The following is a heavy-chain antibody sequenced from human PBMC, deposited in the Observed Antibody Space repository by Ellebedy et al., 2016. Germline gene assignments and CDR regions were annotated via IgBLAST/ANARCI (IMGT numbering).Heavy chain of an antibody. CDR2: IYWNDDK. CDR1: GFSLSTSGVG. J-gene: IGHJ5*02. Sequence: SGPTLVKPTQTLTLTCTFSGFSLSTSGVGVGWIRQPPGKALEWLALIYWNDDKRYSPSLKSRLTITKDTSKNQVVLTMTNMDPVDTATYYCAHRSAVPAAKVAVAGIGWFDPWGQGTLVTVSS. V-gene: IGHV2-5*01. D-gene: IGHD6-19*01. CDR3: AHRSAVPAAKVAVAGIGWFDP.